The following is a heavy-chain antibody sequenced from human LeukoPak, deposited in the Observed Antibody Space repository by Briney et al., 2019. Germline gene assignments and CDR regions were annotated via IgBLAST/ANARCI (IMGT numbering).Heavy chain of an antibody. Sequence: SETLSLTCAVYGGSFSGFYWTWVRHPPGKGLEWIGEINHSGGTNYNTSLRSRVTISADTSKNQFSLNLTSVTAADTAVYYCARGRTTWGTSVLGYWGQGTLVSVS. CDR2: INHSGGT. J-gene: IGHJ4*02. CDR3: ARGRTTWGTSVLGY. V-gene: IGHV4-34*01. D-gene: IGHD3-16*01. CDR1: GGSFSGFY.